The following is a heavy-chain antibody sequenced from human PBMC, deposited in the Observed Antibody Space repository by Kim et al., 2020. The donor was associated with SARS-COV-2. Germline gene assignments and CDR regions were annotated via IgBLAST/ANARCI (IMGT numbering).Heavy chain of an antibody. CDR1: GFTLSSYA. J-gene: IGHJ5*02. D-gene: IGHD3-10*01. Sequence: GGSLRLSCAASGFTLSSYAMHWVRQAPGKGLEWVAVISYDGSNKYYADSVKGRFTISRDNSKNTLYLQMNSLRAEDTAVYYCARESRITMVRGVTITRPNWFDPWGQGTLVTVSS. CDR2: ISYDGSNK. V-gene: IGHV3-30*04. CDR3: ARESRITMVRGVTITRPNWFDP.